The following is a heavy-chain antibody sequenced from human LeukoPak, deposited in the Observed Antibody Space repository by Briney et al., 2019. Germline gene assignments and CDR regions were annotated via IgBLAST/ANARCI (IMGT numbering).Heavy chain of an antibody. V-gene: IGHV3-33*01. D-gene: IGHD1-26*01. CDR2: IWYDGSNE. CDR3: ARDTGQYSFDY. Sequence: GGSLRLSCAASGFSFSSYGMHWVRQAPGKGLEWVALIWYDGSNEYYADSVKGRFTISRDNSKNTLYLQMNSLRAEDTAVYYCARDTGQYSFDYWGQGTLVTVSS. CDR1: GFSFSSYG. J-gene: IGHJ4*02.